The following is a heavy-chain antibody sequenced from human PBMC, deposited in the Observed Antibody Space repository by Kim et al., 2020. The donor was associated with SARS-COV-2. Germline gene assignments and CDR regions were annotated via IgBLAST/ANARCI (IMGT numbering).Heavy chain of an antibody. Sequence: SETLSLTCTVSGGSISSSSYYWGWIRQPPGKGLEWIGSIYYSGSTYYNPSLKSRVTISVDTSKNQFSLKLSSVTAADTAVYYCARILPRVRGVMNWFDPWGQGTLVTVSS. CDR3: ARILPRVRGVMNWFDP. CDR2: IYYSGST. CDR1: GGSISSSSYY. D-gene: IGHD3-10*01. J-gene: IGHJ5*02. V-gene: IGHV4-39*07.